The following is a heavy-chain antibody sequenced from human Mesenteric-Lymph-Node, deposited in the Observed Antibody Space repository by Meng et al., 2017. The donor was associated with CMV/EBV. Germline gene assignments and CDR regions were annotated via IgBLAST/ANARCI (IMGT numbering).Heavy chain of an antibody. V-gene: IGHV1-69*10. J-gene: IGHJ4*02. CDR1: GYTFTSYG. D-gene: IGHD1-7*01. Sequence: SVKVSCKASGYTFTSYGISWVRQAPGQGLEWMGGIIPILGIANYAQKFQGRVTITADKSTSTAYMELSSLRSEDTAVYYCARGTWNYGGPGDYWGQGTLVTVSS. CDR2: IIPILGIA. CDR3: ARGTWNYGGPGDY.